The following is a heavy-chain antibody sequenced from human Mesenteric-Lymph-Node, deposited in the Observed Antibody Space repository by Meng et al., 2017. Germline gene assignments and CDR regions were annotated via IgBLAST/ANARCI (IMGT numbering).Heavy chain of an antibody. Sequence: QGLPHHGAAGQLMQTETLSHTCAVYGGSFSGHYWSWIRQPPGKGLEWIGEINHSGSTNYNQSLKSRVTISVDTSKNQFSLKLSSVTAADTAVYYCARRYGASAYNWFDPWGQGTLVTVSS. V-gene: IGHV4-34*01. CDR3: ARRYGASAYNWFDP. CDR1: GGSFSGHY. CDR2: INHSGST. J-gene: IGHJ5*02. D-gene: IGHD4-17*01.